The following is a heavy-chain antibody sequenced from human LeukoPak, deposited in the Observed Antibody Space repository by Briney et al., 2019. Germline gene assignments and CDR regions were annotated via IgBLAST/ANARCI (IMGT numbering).Heavy chain of an antibody. V-gene: IGHV3-7*01. CDR1: GFTFSSYW. D-gene: IGHD6-13*01. CDR2: IKQDGSEK. Sequence: GGSLRLSCAASGFTFSSYWMSWVRQAPGKGLEWVANIKQDGSEKYYVDSVKGRFTISRDNAKNSLYLHMNSLRAEDTAVYYCARAAGIAAAVYFDYWGQGTLVTVSS. CDR3: ARAAGIAAAVYFDY. J-gene: IGHJ4*02.